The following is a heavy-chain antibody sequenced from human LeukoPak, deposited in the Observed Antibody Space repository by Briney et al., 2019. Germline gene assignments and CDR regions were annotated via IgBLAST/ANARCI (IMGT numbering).Heavy chain of an antibody. CDR2: IYYSGST. Sequence: SETLSLTCTVSGGSISSYYWSWIRQPPGKGLEWIGYIYYSGSTNYNPSLKSRVTISVDTSKNQFSLKLSSVTAADTAVYYCAREGARYCSSTSCYFSDYWGQGTLVTVSS. D-gene: IGHD2-2*01. V-gene: IGHV4-59*01. CDR3: AREGARYCSSTSCYFSDY. J-gene: IGHJ4*02. CDR1: GGSISSYY.